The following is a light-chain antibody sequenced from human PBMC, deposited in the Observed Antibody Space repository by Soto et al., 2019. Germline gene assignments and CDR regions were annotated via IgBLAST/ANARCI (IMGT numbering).Light chain of an antibody. CDR2: GAS. V-gene: IGKV3-15*01. CDR1: QSVSGN. J-gene: IGKJ4*01. Sequence: EIVMTQSPATLSVSPGERVTLSCRASQSVSGNLAWSQQKPGQAPSLLIYGASTRATGFPARFSGSGSGTEFTLTISSLQSEDFAVYYCQQYNNWLFTFGGGTRLEIK. CDR3: QQYNNWLFT.